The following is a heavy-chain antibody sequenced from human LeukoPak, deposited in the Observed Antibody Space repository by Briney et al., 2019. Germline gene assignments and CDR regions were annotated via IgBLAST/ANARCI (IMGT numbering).Heavy chain of an antibody. CDR1: GGSLSANY. D-gene: IGHD3-3*01. CDR3: ARDAPTYYDFWSGYSNIQLRLAFDI. V-gene: IGHV4-34*01. CDR2: INDIGIT. J-gene: IGHJ3*02. Sequence: RSSQTLSPTWAVYGGSLSANYWSWIRQPPGKGRGWIGEINDIGITKYNPSLKSLVTISVDTSKNQFSLKQSSVTAADTAVYYCARDAPTYYDFWSGYSNIQLRLAFDIWGQGTMVPVSS.